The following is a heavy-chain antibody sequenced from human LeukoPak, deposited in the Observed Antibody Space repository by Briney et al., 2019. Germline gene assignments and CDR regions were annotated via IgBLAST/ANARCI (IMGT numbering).Heavy chain of an antibody. D-gene: IGHD1-26*01. J-gene: IGHJ4*02. CDR3: AKDKVGATTGVFDY. V-gene: IGHV3-23*01. CDR1: GFSVSNYG. CDR2: ISDSADKT. Sequence: GGSLRLSCAASGFSVSNYGMNWVRQAPGKGLQWVSGISDSADKTYYADSVKGRFTISRDNSKNTLYLQMNSLRAEDTAVYYCAKDKVGATTGVFDYWGQGTLVTVSS.